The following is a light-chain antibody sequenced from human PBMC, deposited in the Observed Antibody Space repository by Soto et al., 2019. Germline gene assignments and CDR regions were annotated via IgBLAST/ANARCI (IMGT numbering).Light chain of an antibody. CDR2: GAS. Sequence: DIQMTQSPSTLSASVGDRVTITCRASQRISSWLAWYQQRPREAPKLLIYGASSLESGVPSRFSGSGSGTEFTLTISSLQPTDFATYYCQQYATSSPTFGQGNKLEI. CDR3: QQYATSSPT. CDR1: QRISSW. J-gene: IGKJ2*01. V-gene: IGKV1-5*01.